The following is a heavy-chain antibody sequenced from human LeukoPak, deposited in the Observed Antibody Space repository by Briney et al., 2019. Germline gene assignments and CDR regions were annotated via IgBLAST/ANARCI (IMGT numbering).Heavy chain of an antibody. Sequence: ASVKVSCKASGYTFTSYGISWVRQAPGQGLEWMGWISAYNGNTNYAQKLQGRVTMTTDTSTSTAYMELRSLRSDDTAVYYCARAPSRGWELLPFDYGGQEPLVTVSS. CDR2: ISAYNGNT. CDR1: GYTFTSYG. CDR3: ARAPSRGWELLPFDY. J-gene: IGHJ4*02. D-gene: IGHD1-26*01. V-gene: IGHV1-18*01.